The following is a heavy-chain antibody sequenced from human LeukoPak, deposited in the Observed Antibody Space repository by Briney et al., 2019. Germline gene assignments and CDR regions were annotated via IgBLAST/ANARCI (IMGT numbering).Heavy chain of an antibody. Sequence: PGGSLRLSCAASGFTFSSYAMSWVRQAPVKGLEWVSAISGSGGSTYYADSVKGRFTISRDNSKNTLYLQMNSLRAEDTAVYYCAKGPRRALRFLEWLLNFDYWGQGTLVTVSS. CDR1: GFTFSSYA. CDR3: AKGPRRALRFLEWLLNFDY. J-gene: IGHJ4*02. V-gene: IGHV3-23*01. D-gene: IGHD3-3*01. CDR2: ISGSGGST.